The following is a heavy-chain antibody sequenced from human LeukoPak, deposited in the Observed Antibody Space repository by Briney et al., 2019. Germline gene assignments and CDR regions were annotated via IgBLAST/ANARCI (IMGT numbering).Heavy chain of an antibody. Sequence: GGSLRLSCATSGFTYSTYAMSWARQAPGKGLEWVSSISGSGESSDYADSAKGRFTISRDNSNNMLYLHMNSLRAEDTAVYYCAKPRSGRGFYYYMDVWGKGTMVAVSS. J-gene: IGHJ6*03. D-gene: IGHD1-26*01. CDR3: AKPRSGRGFYYYMDV. V-gene: IGHV3-23*01. CDR1: GFTYSTYA. CDR2: ISGSGESS.